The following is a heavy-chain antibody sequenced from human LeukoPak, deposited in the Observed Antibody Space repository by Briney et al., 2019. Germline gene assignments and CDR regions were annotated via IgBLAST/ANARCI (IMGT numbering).Heavy chain of an antibody. CDR3: AREADGFDI. CDR1: GFTFSRYT. Sequence: PGGSLRLSCSASGFTFSRYTMHWVRQAPGKGLEWMALLAYDETFRYYADSVKGRFTISRDTAKTTLDLQMNSLTTEDTALYYCAREADGFDIWGQGTMVTVSS. V-gene: IGHV3-30*01. CDR2: LAYDETFR. J-gene: IGHJ3*02.